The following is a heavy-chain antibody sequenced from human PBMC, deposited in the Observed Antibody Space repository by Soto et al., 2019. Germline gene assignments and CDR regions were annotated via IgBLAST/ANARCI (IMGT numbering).Heavy chain of an antibody. CDR1: VGTFSSYA. Sequence: SVKVSCKASVGTFSSYAISWVRQAPGQGLEWMGGIIPIFGTANYAQKFQGRVTITADESTSTAYMELSSLRSEDTAVYYCAREPDTAMERPNWFDPWGQGTLVNVSS. CDR3: AREPDTAMERPNWFDP. D-gene: IGHD5-18*01. CDR2: IIPIFGTA. J-gene: IGHJ5*02. V-gene: IGHV1-69*13.